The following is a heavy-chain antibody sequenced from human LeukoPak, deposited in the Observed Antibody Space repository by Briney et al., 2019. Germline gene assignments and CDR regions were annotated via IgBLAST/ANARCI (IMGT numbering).Heavy chain of an antibody. CDR1: GGSISSYY. CDR3: ARSFLRYFDWFRVGNAFDI. J-gene: IGHJ3*02. D-gene: IGHD3-9*01. CDR2: IYYSGST. V-gene: IGHV4-59*01. Sequence: SSETLSLTCTVSGGSISSYYWSWIRQPPGKGLEWIGYIYYSGSTNYNPSLKSRVTISVETPKNQFCLRLSSVTAADTAVYYCARSFLRYFDWFRVGNAFDIWGQGTMVTVSS.